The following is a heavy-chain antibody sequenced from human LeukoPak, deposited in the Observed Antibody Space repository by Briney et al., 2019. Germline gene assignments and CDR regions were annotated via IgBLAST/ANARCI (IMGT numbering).Heavy chain of an antibody. CDR1: GGSISSYY. J-gene: IGHJ5*02. Sequence: SETLSLTCTVSGGSISSYYWSWIRQPPGKGLEWIGYIYYSGSTNYNPSLKSRVTISVDTSKNQFSLKLSSVTAADTAVYYCARDYYDFWSGYQNWFDPWGQGILVTVSS. V-gene: IGHV4-59*01. D-gene: IGHD3-3*01. CDR2: IYYSGST. CDR3: ARDYYDFWSGYQNWFDP.